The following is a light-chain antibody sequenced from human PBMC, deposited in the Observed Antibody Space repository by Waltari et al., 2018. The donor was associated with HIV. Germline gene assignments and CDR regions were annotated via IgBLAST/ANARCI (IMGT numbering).Light chain of an antibody. V-gene: IGLV1-44*01. CDR2: SDH. J-gene: IGLJ2*01. CDR3: ASWDNNVAGRV. Sequence: QSVLAQPPSAGQRVTISCSGSSSNIGNNPTNWYQQLPGTAPKLLVYSDHQRPSGVPDRFAGSKSGTSASLAISGLQSEDEGDYYCASWDNNVAGRVFGGRTRLTVL. CDR1: SSNIGNNP.